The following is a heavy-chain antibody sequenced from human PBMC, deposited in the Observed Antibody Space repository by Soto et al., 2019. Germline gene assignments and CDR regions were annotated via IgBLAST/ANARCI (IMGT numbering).Heavy chain of an antibody. CDR2: IWYDGSNK. CDR1: GFTFRSYA. CDR3: ARARSNWFDP. Sequence: QVQLVESGGGVVQPGRSLRLSCVASGFTFRSYAMHWVRQAPGKGLEWVGVIWYDGSNKNYGDSVKVRFTISRDNSKNMLYLQMNSLRAEDTAVYFCARARSNWFDPWGQGTLVTVSS. J-gene: IGHJ5*02. V-gene: IGHV3-33*01.